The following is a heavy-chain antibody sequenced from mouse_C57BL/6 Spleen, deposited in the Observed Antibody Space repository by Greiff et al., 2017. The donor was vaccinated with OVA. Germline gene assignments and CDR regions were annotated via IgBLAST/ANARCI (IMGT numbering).Heavy chain of an antibody. Sequence: EVMLVESGGGLVKPGGSLKLSCAASGFTFSSYAMSWVRQPPEKRLEWVATISDGGSYTYYPDNVKGRFTISRDNAKNNLYLQMSHLKSEDTAMYYCARGNYDYDEDWYFDVWGTGTTVTVSS. CDR3: ARGNYDYDEDWYFDV. CDR1: GFTFSSYA. D-gene: IGHD2-4*01. V-gene: IGHV5-4*03. CDR2: ISDGGSYT. J-gene: IGHJ1*03.